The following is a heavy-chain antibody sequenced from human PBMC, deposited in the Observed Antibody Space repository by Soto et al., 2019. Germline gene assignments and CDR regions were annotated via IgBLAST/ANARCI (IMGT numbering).Heavy chain of an antibody. CDR3: AKNGHPPYYYYGMDV. CDR2: ISGYNGDT. V-gene: IGHV1-18*01. J-gene: IGHJ6*02. Sequence: QGLLVQSGAEVKQPGASVKVSCKASGYSFTTYGISWVRQAPGQGLEWMGWISGYNGDTSNAQKFQDRVTMTIDSSTTKAYLELRSLTSDDTAVYYCAKNGHPPYYYYGMDVWGQGTTVTVSS. D-gene: IGHD2-8*01. CDR1: GYSFTTYG.